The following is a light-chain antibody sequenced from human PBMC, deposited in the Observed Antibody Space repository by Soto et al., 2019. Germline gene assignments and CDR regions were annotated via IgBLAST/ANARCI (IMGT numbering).Light chain of an antibody. Sequence: QSVLTQPPSVSGAPGQRVTISCTGSSSNIGAGYDVHWYQQLPGTATKLLIYVNSNRPSCVPVRFSGSKSGTSASLAITGLQDEDEADYYCQSYDSSLSGYVFVTGTKVTVL. CDR3: QSYDSSLSGYV. V-gene: IGLV1-40*01. CDR1: SSNIGAGYD. CDR2: VNS. J-gene: IGLJ1*01.